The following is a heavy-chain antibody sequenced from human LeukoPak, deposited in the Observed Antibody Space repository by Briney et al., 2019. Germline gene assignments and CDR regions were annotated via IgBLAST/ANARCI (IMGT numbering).Heavy chain of an antibody. Sequence: GGSLRLSCAASGFTVSSNYMSLVRQAPGKGLEWVSVIYSGGSTYYADSVKGRFTVSRDNSKNTLYLQMNSLRAEDTAVYYCARGYSYGNRDGYWGQGTLVTVSS. CDR2: IYSGGST. CDR1: GFTVSSNY. V-gene: IGHV3-66*01. D-gene: IGHD5-18*01. CDR3: ARGYSYGNRDGY. J-gene: IGHJ4*02.